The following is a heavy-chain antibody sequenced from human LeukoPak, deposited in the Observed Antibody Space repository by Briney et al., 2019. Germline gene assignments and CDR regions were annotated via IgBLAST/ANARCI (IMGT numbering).Heavy chain of an antibody. V-gene: IGHV3-48*01. CDR1: GFIFSQYS. CDR3: ARDQGSGYGRTFDI. J-gene: IGHJ3*02. D-gene: IGHD5-12*01. CDR2: ISSGSRTI. Sequence: PGGSLRLSCAASGFIFSQYSMNWVRQAPGKGLEWVSYISSGSRTIYYADSVKGRFTISRDNAKNSLYLQMNSLRAEDTAVYYCARDQGSGYGRTFDIWGQGTMVTVSS.